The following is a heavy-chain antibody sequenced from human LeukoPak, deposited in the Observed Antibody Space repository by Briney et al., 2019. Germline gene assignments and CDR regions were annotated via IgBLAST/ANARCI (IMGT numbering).Heavy chain of an antibody. CDR3: ARGAVTTGWFDP. CDR2: IYYSGST. V-gene: IGHV4-59*08. D-gene: IGHD4-17*01. Sequence: SETLSLTCTVSGVSVSSYHWSWIRQPPGKGLEWIGYIYYSGSTNYNPSLKSRVTISVDTSKNQFSLKLSSVTAADTAVYYCARGAVTTGWFDPWGQGTLVTVSS. CDR1: GVSVSSYH. J-gene: IGHJ5*02.